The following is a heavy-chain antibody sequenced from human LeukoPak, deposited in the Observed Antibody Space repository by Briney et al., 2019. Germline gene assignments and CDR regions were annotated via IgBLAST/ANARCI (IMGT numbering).Heavy chain of an antibody. CDR1: GFTFSSYA. CDR2: ISGSGGST. D-gene: IGHD2-2*01. V-gene: IGHV3-23*01. CDR3: AKHIGSSTSLYNWFDP. J-gene: IGHJ5*02. Sequence: PGGSLRLSCAASGFTFSSYAMSWVRQAPGKGLEWVSAISGSGGSTYYADSVKGRFTISRDNSKNTLYLQMNSLRAEDTAVYYCAKHIGSSTSLYNWFDPWGQGTMVTVSS.